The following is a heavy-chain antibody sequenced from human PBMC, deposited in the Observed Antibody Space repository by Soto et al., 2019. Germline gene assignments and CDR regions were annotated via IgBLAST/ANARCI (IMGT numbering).Heavy chain of an antibody. CDR1: GDSVSSNSAA. J-gene: IGHJ6*03. CDR3: ARDIVVVPAAIDHYYYYMDV. Sequence: PSQTLSLTCAISGDSVSSNSAAWNWIRQSPSRGLEWLGRTYYRSKWYNDYAVSVKSRITINPDTSKNQFSLQLNSVTPEDTAVYYCARDIVVVPAAIDHYYYYMDVWGKGTTVTVS. D-gene: IGHD2-2*01. CDR2: TYYRSKWYN. V-gene: IGHV6-1*01.